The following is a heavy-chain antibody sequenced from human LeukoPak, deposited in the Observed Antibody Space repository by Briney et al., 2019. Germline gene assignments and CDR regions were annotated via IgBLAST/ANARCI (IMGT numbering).Heavy chain of an antibody. D-gene: IGHD3-22*01. CDR2: ISGSSGST. CDR1: GFTFSSYA. J-gene: IGHJ4*02. V-gene: IGHV3-23*01. CDR3: AKDLVIVVVRPNYYFDY. Sequence: GGSLRLPCAASGFTFSSYAMSWVRQAPGKGLEWVSAISGSSGSTYYADSVKGRFTISRDNSKNTLYLQVNSLRAEDTAVYYCAKDLVIVVVRPNYYFDYWGQGTLVTVSS.